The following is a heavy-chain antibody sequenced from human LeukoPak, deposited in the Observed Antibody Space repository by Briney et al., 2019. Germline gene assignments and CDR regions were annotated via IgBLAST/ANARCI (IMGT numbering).Heavy chain of an antibody. CDR2: FDPEDGET. CDR1: GYTLTELS. J-gene: IGHJ4*02. V-gene: IGHV1-24*01. Sequence: GASVKVSCKVSGYTLTELSMHWVRQAPGKGLEWMGGFDPEDGETIYAQKFQGRVTMTEDTSTDTAYMELSSLRSEDTAVYYCATDIYSYGHSGMGYWGRGTLVTVSS. D-gene: IGHD5-18*01. CDR3: ATDIYSYGHSGMGY.